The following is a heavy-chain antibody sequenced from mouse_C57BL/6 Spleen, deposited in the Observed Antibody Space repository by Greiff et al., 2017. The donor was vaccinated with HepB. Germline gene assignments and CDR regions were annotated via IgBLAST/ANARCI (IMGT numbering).Heavy chain of an antibody. Sequence: QVQLQQPGAELVRPGSSVKLSCKASGYTFTSYWMHWVKQRPIQGLEWIGNIDPSDSETHYSQKFKDKATLTVDKSSSTAYMQLSSLTSEDSAVYYCARGDYENWFAYWGQGTLVTVSA. D-gene: IGHD2-4*01. V-gene: IGHV1-52*01. CDR1: GYTFTSYW. J-gene: IGHJ3*01. CDR2: IDPSDSET. CDR3: ARGDYENWFAY.